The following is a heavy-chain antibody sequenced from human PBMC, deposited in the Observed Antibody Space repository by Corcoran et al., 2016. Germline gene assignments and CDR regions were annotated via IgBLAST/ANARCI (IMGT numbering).Heavy chain of an antibody. J-gene: IGHJ5*02. CDR3: ARGPLGYCRSTTRSANWFDP. Sequence: QVQLVQSGAEVKKPGASVKVSCKASGYTFTGYYMHWVRQAPGQGLEWMGWINPNSGGTNYAQKFQGRVTMTRDTSISTAYMELNRRRSDDTAGYYCARGPLGYCRSTTRSANWFDPWGEGTLVTVSS. D-gene: IGHD2-2*01. V-gene: IGHV1-2*02. CDR2: INPNSGGT. CDR1: GYTFTGYY.